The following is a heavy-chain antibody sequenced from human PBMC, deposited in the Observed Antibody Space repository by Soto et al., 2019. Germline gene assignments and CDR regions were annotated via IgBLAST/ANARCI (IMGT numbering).Heavy chain of an antibody. CDR1: GGSISSYY. J-gene: IGHJ4*02. D-gene: IGHD5-12*01. CDR2: IYYSGNT. CDR3: VRHAQWIIRAY. V-gene: IGHV4-59*08. Sequence: SETLSLTCTVSGGSISSYYWSWIRQPPGKGLEWIGYIYYSGNTNYNPSLKSRVTISVDTSKNQVSLKLSSVTAADTAVYYCVRHAQWIIRAYWGQGSLVTVSS.